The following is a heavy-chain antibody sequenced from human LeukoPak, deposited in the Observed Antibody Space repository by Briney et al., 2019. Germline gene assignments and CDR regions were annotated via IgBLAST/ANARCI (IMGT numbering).Heavy chain of an antibody. CDR1: GFTFSSYA. CDR2: ISGSGGYT. V-gene: IGHV3-23*01. Sequence: GRSLRLSCAASGFTFSSYAISWVRQAPGKGLEWVSGISGSGGYTYYADSVKGRFTISRDNSTNTLSLQMNSLRVEDTAVYYCVKFIAYWSYFDYWGQGTLVTVSS. J-gene: IGHJ4*02. CDR3: VKFIAYWSYFDY. D-gene: IGHD3-16*01.